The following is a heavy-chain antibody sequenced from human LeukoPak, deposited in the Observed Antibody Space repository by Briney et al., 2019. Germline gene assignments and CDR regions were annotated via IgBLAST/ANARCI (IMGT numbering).Heavy chain of an antibody. CDR3: ARDWADVAAAGVLDY. D-gene: IGHD6-13*01. Sequence: ASVKVSCKASGYTFTGYYMHWVRQAPGQGLEWMGWINPNSGGTNYAQKFQGRVTMTRDTSISTAYMELSRLRSDDTAVYYCARDWADVAAAGVLDYWGQGTLVTVSS. CDR2: INPNSGGT. CDR1: GYTFTGYY. J-gene: IGHJ4*02. V-gene: IGHV1-2*02.